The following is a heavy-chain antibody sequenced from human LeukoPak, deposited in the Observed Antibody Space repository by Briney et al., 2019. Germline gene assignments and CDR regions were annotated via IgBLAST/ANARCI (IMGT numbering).Heavy chain of an antibody. CDR1: GGSFSGYY. D-gene: IGHD6-19*01. Sequence: SETLSLTCAVYGGSFSGYYWSWIRQPPGKGLEWIGEINHSGSTNYNPSLKGRVTISVDTSKNQFSLKLSSVTAADTAVYYCARGYSSGCPDYWGQGTLVTVSS. CDR3: ARGYSSGCPDY. J-gene: IGHJ4*02. CDR2: INHSGST. V-gene: IGHV4-34*01.